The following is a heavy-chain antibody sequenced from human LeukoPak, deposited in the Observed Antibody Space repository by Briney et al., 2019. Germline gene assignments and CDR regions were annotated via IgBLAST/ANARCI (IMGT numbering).Heavy chain of an antibody. CDR1: GFNIGGYW. CDR2: MHPDGTMN. CDR3: ARDPAWGAIDC. V-gene: IGHV3-7*01. D-gene: IGHD7-27*01. J-gene: IGHJ1*01. Sequence: PGGSLRLSCAVSGFNIGGYWMSWVRQTPGKAPEWVADMHPDGTMNWYADSVKGRFTVSRDNVKNSVDLQMSSLRVEDTAVYYCARDPAWGAIDCWGQGTLVTVSS.